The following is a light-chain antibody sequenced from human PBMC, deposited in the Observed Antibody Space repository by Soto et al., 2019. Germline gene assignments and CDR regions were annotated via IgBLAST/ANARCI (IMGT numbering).Light chain of an antibody. CDR2: AAS. Sequence: DIQLTQSPSFLSASVGDRVTITCRASQGISSYLAWYQQKPGNAPKLLIYAASTLQSGVPSRFSGSGSGTEFTLTISSLQPEDFATYYCQQQNTFGQGTKLEIK. CDR1: QGISSY. CDR3: QQQNT. J-gene: IGKJ2*01. V-gene: IGKV1-9*01.